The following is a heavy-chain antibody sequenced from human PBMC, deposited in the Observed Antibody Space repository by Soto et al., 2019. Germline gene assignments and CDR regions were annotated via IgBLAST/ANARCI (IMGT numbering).Heavy chain of an antibody. CDR1: GFTFSSYA. Sequence: PGGSLRLSCSASGFTFSSYAMHWVRQAPGKGLEYVSAISSNGGSTYYADSVKGRFTISRDNSKNTLYLQMSSLRAEDTAVYYCVKGVIAAAGTGDLDYWGQGTLVTVSS. CDR2: ISSNGGST. J-gene: IGHJ4*02. CDR3: VKGVIAAAGTGDLDY. V-gene: IGHV3-64D*06. D-gene: IGHD6-13*01.